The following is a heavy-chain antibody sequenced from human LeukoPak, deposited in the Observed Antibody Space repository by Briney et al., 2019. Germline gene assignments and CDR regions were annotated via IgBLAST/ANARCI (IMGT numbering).Heavy chain of an antibody. CDR3: ARLSMAARRGHFDY. V-gene: IGHV3-48*02. Sequence: GGSLRLSCAASGFTFSSYSMNWVRQAPGKGLEWVSYISSSSTIYYADSVKGRFTISRDNAKNSLYLQMNSLRDEDTAVHYCARLSMAARRGHFDYWGQGTLVTVSS. J-gene: IGHJ4*02. CDR2: ISSSSTI. D-gene: IGHD6-6*01. CDR1: GFTFSSYS.